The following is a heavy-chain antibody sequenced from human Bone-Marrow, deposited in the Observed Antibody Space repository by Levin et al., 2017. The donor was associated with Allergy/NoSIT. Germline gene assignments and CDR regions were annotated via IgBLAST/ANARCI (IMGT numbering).Heavy chain of an antibody. CDR3: ARGAAAGPRWFDP. V-gene: IGHV3-21*01. CDR2: ISSSSSYI. D-gene: IGHD6-13*01. CDR1: GFTFSSYN. Sequence: KTGGSLRLSCAASGFTFSSYNMNWVRQAPGKGLEWVSSISSSSSYIYYADSVKGRFTISRDNVKNSLYLQMNSLRAEDTAVYYCARGAAAGPRWFDPWGQGTLVTVSS. J-gene: IGHJ5*02.